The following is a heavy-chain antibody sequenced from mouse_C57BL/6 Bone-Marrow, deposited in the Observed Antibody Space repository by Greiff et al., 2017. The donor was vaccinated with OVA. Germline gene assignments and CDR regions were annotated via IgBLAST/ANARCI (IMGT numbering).Heavy chain of an antibody. V-gene: IGHV1-31*01. Sequence: EVQLQQSGPELVKPGASVKISCKASGYSFTGYYMHWVKQSHGNILDWIGYIYPYNGVSSYNQKFKGKATLTVDKSSSTAYMALRSLTSEDSAVYYCARRTTVVATDAMDCWGKGTSVTVSS. CDR3: ARRTTVVATDAMDC. CDR1: GYSFTGYY. J-gene: IGHJ4*01. CDR2: IYPYNGVS. D-gene: IGHD1-1*01.